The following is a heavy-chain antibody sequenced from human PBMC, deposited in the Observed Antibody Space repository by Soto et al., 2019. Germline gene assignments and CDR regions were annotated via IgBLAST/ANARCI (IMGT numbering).Heavy chain of an antibody. CDR1: GGTFSSYA. CDR3: ASPWCSSTSCPPYYYGMDV. D-gene: IGHD2-2*01. Sequence: SVNVSCKASGGTFSSYAISWVRQAPGQGLEWMGGIIPIFGTANYAQKFQGRVTITADESTSTAYMELSSLRSEDTAVYYCASPWCSSTSCPPYYYGMDVWGQGTTVTVSS. CDR2: IIPIFGTA. V-gene: IGHV1-69*13. J-gene: IGHJ6*02.